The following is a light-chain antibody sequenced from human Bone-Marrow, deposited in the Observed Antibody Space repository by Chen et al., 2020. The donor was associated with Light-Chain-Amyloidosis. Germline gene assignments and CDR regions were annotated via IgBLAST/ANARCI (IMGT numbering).Light chain of an antibody. CDR1: SSDVGGDNH. J-gene: IGLJ1*01. V-gene: IGLV2-14*01. Sequence: QSALTQPASVSGSPGQSITISCTGTSSDVGGDNHVSWYQQHPVKAPKLLIYWVTHRPSWDPDLFSVSKSDNTASLTISGLQTEDEADYFGSSYTITNTLVFGSGTRVTVL. CDR3: SSYTITNTLV. CDR2: WVT.